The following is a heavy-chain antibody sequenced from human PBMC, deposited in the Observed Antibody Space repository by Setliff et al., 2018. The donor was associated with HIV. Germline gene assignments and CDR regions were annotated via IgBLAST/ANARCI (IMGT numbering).Heavy chain of an antibody. D-gene: IGHD3-9*01. CDR2: IYYSGTP. CDR3: ARLNDWRHTFDI. V-gene: IGHV4-39*07. J-gene: IGHJ3*02. CDR1: GDSMGNSGYY. Sequence: PSETLSLTCTVSGDSMGNSGYYWSWLRQSPGKGLEWIGSIYYSGTPYYSPSLNSRVTISLDMSKTQFFLRLISMTAADTAVYYCARLNDWRHTFDIWGQGITVTVSS.